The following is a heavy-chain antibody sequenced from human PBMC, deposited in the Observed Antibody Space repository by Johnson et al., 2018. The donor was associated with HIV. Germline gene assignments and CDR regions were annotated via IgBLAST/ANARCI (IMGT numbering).Heavy chain of an antibody. CDR2: IYSGGNT. V-gene: IGHV3-66*03. J-gene: IGHJ3*02. Sequence: VQLVESGGGLIQPGGSLRLSCAASGFTVSSNYMSWVRQPPGKGLEWVSVIYSGGNTYYADSVKGRFTISRDNSKNTLYLQMNSLRAEDTAVYYCAKGFYASSGTESFHIWGQGTMVTVSS. D-gene: IGHD3-22*01. CDR1: GFTVSSNY. CDR3: AKGFYASSGTESFHI.